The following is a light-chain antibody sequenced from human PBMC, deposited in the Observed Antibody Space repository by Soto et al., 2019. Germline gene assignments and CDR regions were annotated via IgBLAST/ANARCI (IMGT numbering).Light chain of an antibody. Sequence: DIQMTQSPATLSASVGDTVTVTCRASQSVSCWLAWYQQKPGEAPKLLIYAASSLPSGVPSRFSGSGSGTKFTLTISSLQPEDFATYYCQQSYSTPRTFGQGTKVDIK. CDR2: AAS. J-gene: IGKJ1*01. CDR3: QQSYSTPRT. V-gene: IGKV1-39*01. CDR1: QSVSCW.